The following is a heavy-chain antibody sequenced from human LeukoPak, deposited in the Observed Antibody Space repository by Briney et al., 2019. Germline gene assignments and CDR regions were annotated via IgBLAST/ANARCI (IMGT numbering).Heavy chain of an antibody. V-gene: IGHV4-34*01. CDR3: AREGSDPLFDY. J-gene: IGHJ4*02. CDR1: GGSFSGYY. Sequence: SETLSLTCAVYGGSFSGYYWSWIRQPPGKGLEWIGEINHSGSTNYNPSLKSRATISVDTSKNQFSLKLSSVTAADTAVYYCAREGSDPLFDYWGQGTLVTVSS. CDR2: INHSGST.